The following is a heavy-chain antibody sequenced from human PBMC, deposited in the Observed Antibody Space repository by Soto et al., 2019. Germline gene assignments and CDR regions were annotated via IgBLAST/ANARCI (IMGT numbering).Heavy chain of an antibody. CDR1: GGSISSYY. J-gene: IGHJ5*02. CDR2: IYYSGST. V-gene: IGHV4-59*01. CDR3: ARVPCISTSCYGWFDP. Sequence: SETLSLTCTVSGGSISSYYWSWIRQPPGKGLEWIGYIYYSGSTNYNPSLKSRVTISVDTSKNQFSLKLSSVTAADTAVYYCARVPCISTSCYGWFDPWGQGTLVTVS. D-gene: IGHD2-2*01.